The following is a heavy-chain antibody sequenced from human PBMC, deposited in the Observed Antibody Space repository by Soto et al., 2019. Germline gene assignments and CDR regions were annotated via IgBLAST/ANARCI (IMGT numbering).Heavy chain of an antibody. CDR1: GFTFSPYS. CDR2: IRGSDFDAV. D-gene: IGHD3-16*01. CDR3: ARDSGWAFDY. Sequence: EVQMVESGGSLVQPGGSLRLSCVVSGFTFSPYSMNWVRQAPGKALEWISYIRGSDFDAVSYADSVKGRFTISRDNAENSLHLQMNSPRPEDTAVYFCARDSGWAFDYWGQGVLVTVSS. V-gene: IGHV3-48*01. J-gene: IGHJ4*02.